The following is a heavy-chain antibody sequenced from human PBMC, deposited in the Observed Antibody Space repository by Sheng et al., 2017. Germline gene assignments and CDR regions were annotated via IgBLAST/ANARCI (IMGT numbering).Heavy chain of an antibody. D-gene: IGHD2-2*01. CDR2: IIPIFGTA. CDR1: GGTFSSYA. J-gene: IGHJ3*02. Sequence: QVQLVQSGAEVKKPGSSVKVSCKASGGTFSSYAISWVRQAPGQGLEWMGGIIPIFGTANYAQKFQGRVTITTDESTSTAYMELSSLRSEDTAVYYCARDQGCSSTSCYAGGSSSWAFDIWGQGDNGHRLF. V-gene: IGHV1-69*05. CDR3: ARDQGCSSTSCYAGGSSSWAFDI.